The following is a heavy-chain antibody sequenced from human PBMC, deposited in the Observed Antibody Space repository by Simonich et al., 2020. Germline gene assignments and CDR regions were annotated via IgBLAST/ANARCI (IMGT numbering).Heavy chain of an antibody. J-gene: IGHJ4*02. CDR2: KNPNSGKQ. D-gene: IGHD2-15*01. Sequence: QVQLVQSGAEVKKPGASVKVSCKASGSTFTSYDINWVRQATGQGLEWMGWKNPNSGKQGYAQKFQGRVTITRNTSISTAYMELSSLGSEDTAVYYCARGRGGMSRGYVDYWGQGTLVTVSS. CDR3: ARGRGGMSRGYVDY. CDR1: GSTFTSYD. V-gene: IGHV1-8*03.